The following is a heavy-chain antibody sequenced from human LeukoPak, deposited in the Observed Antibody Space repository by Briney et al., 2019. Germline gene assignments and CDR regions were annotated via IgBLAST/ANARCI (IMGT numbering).Heavy chain of an antibody. J-gene: IGHJ5*02. Sequence: SETLSLTCAVSGYSISSGYYWGWIRQPPGKGLEWIGSIYHSGSTYYNPSLKSRVTISVDTSKNQFSLKLSSVTAADTAVYYCARQGTYYDFWSGYYTGNWFDPWGKGTLVTVSS. CDR1: GYSISSGYY. V-gene: IGHV4-38-2*01. CDR2: IYHSGST. CDR3: ARQGTYYDFWSGYYTGNWFDP. D-gene: IGHD3-3*01.